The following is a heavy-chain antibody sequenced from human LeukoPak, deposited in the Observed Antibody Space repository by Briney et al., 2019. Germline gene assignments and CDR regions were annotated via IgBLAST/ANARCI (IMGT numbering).Heavy chain of an antibody. CDR2: IDERGSNA. CDR1: GFTFSNHW. Sequence: GGSLRLSCTASGFTFSNHWMHWVRQAPGRGRVWVSRIDERGSNAMYADSVKGRFRISRDNAKNTVNLQMNSLRAEDTGVYYCIRDEALWRLDYWGQGTLVTVSS. V-gene: IGHV3-74*03. CDR3: IRDEALWRLDY. J-gene: IGHJ4*02. D-gene: IGHD2-21*01.